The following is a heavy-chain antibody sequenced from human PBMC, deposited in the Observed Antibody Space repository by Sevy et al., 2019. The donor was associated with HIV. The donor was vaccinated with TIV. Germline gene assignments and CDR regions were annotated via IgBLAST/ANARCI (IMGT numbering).Heavy chain of an antibody. Sequence: GGSLRLSCAASGFTFSNSYMHWVRQAPGKGLEWVALISYDGGNKYYVDSVKGRFTISRDNSKNTLYLQMNSLKPEDTAVYYCAKALLGYCSGGNCYEYSYGMHVWGQGTTVTVSS. J-gene: IGHJ6*02. CDR3: AKALLGYCSGGNCYEYSYGMHV. D-gene: IGHD2-15*01. CDR1: GFTFSNSY. CDR2: ISYDGGNK. V-gene: IGHV3-30*18.